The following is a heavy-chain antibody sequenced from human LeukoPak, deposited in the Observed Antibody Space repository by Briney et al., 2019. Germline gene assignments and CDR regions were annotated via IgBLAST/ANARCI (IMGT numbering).Heavy chain of an antibody. V-gene: IGHV4-39*01. CDR2: IYYSGST. CDR3: ARRGFDY. Sequence: SGTLSLTCTVSGGSISSSSYYWGWIRQPPGKGLEWIGSIYYSGSTYYNPSLKSRVTISVDTSKNQFSLKLSSVTAADTAVYYCARRGFDYWGQGTLVTVSS. CDR1: GGSISSSSYY. J-gene: IGHJ4*02.